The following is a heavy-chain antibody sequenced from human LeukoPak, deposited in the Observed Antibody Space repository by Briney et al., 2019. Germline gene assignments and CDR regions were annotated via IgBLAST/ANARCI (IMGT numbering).Heavy chain of an antibody. Sequence: ASVKVSCKASGYTFTGYYMHWVRQAPGQGLEWMGWINPNSGGTNYAQKFQGWVTMTRDTSISTAYMELSRLRSDDTAVYYCARAPRIAALKARNWFDPWGQGTLVTVSS. V-gene: IGHV1-2*04. CDR2: INPNSGGT. CDR3: ARAPRIAALKARNWFDP. D-gene: IGHD6-13*01. J-gene: IGHJ5*02. CDR1: GYTFTGYY.